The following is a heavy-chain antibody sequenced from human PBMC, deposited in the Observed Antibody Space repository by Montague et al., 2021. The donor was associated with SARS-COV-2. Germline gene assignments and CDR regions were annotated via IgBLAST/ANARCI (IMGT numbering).Heavy chain of an antibody. V-gene: IGHV4-59*08. CDR1: GGSISSFY. D-gene: IGHD2-15*01. CDR3: ARHYSATLPAVY. CDR2: ICDSGST. Sequence: SETLSLTCTVSGGSISSFYWSWFRQPPGKGLEWIGYICDSGSTHYNPSLTSRVTMSVDTSKNQFSLKLNSVTAADTAVYYCARHYSATLPAVYWGQGTMVTVSS. J-gene: IGHJ4*02.